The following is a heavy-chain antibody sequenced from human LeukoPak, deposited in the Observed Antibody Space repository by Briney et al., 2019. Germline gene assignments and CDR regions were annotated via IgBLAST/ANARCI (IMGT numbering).Heavy chain of an antibody. V-gene: IGHV1-2*02. J-gene: IGHJ6*02. CDR3: AREGLAPPSDGYSGYDSFHSYYYYGMDV. CDR2: INPNSGGT. D-gene: IGHD5-12*01. Sequence: ASVKVSCKASGYTFTGYYMHWVRHAPGQGLEWMGWINPNSGGTNYAQKFQGRVTMTRDTSISTAYMELSRLRSDDTAVYYCAREGLAPPSDGYSGYDSFHSYYYYGMDVWGQGTTVTVSS. CDR1: GYTFTGYY.